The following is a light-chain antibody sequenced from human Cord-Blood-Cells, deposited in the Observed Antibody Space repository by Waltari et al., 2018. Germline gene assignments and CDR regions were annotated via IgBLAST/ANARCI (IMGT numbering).Light chain of an antibody. J-gene: IGLJ1*01. V-gene: IGLV3-21*02. CDR3: QVWDSSSDHYV. CDR1: TIGSNS. Sequence: SYVLTHPPSVSVAPGQTARITRGGTTIGSNSVHWYQQKPGQAPVLVVYDDSDRPSGIPERFSGSNSGNTATLTISRVEAGDEADYYCQVWDSSSDHYVFGTGTKVTVL. CDR2: DDS.